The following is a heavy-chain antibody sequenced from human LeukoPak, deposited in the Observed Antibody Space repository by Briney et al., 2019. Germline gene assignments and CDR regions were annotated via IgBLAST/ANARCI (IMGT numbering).Heavy chain of an antibody. D-gene: IGHD3-22*01. J-gene: IGHJ4*02. V-gene: IGHV4-39*01. CDR2: IYYSGKT. CDR1: GGSITTTTYY. Sequence: SETLSLTCSVSGGSITTTTYYWGWIRQPPGKGLEWIGSIYYSGKTYYNPSLNSRVTISVDTSKNQFSLRLSSVTAADTAVYYCARHPSDFYDSTGYFPYYFDYWGQGTLVTVSS. CDR3: ARHPSDFYDSTGYFPYYFDY.